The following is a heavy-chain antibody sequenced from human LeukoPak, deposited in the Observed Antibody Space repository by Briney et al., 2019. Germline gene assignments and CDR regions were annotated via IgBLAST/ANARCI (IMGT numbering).Heavy chain of an antibody. Sequence: GGSLRLSCAASGFIFSSYWMSWVRQAPGKGLEWVANIKQDGSEKYYVDSVKGRFTISRDNAKNSLYLQMNSLRAEDTAVYYCARDGSRGNLVTAPDFWGQGTLVTVSS. V-gene: IGHV3-7*01. CDR2: IKQDGSEK. D-gene: IGHD2-21*02. J-gene: IGHJ4*02. CDR3: ARDGSRGNLVTAPDF. CDR1: GFIFSSYW.